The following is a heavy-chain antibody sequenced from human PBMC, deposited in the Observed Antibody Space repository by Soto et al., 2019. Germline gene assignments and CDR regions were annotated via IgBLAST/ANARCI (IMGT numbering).Heavy chain of an antibody. Sequence: ASVKVSCKASGYTFTSYGISWVRQAPGQGLEWMGWISAYNGNTNYAQKLQGRVTITKNTSASTVYMELSSLRPEDTTVYYCARNSVAAVGIFDFWGQGTLVTVSS. J-gene: IGHJ4*02. V-gene: IGHV1-18*01. CDR2: ISAYNGNT. CDR1: GYTFTSYG. D-gene: IGHD6-19*01. CDR3: ARNSVAAVGIFDF.